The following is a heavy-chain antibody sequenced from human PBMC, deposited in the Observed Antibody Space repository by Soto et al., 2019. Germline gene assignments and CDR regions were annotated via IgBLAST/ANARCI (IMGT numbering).Heavy chain of an antibody. V-gene: IGHV1-3*01. CDR3: ARTPDYFYASGSYYNALGY. J-gene: IGHJ4*02. Sequence: ASVKVSCKTSGYTFTTYAMHWVRQAPGQRLEWMGWVNVANGDTKYSQNFQGRITITRDTSASTAYMELSSLGSEDTAVYYCARTPDYFYASGSYYNALGYWGQGTLVTVSS. D-gene: IGHD3-10*01. CDR2: VNVANGDT. CDR1: GYTFTTYA.